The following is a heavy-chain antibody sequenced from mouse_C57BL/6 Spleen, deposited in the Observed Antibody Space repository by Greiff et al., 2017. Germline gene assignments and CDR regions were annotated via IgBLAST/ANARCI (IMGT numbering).Heavy chain of an antibody. V-gene: IGHV1-9*01. Sequence: QVQLQQSGAELMKPGASVKLSCKATGYTFTGYWIEWVKQRPGHGLEWIGEILPGSGSTTYNEKFKGKATFTADTSSNTAYMQLRSLTTEDSAIYYCARVRSGGGYFDYWGQGTTLTVSS. CDR2: ILPGSGST. CDR1: GYTFTGYW. J-gene: IGHJ2*01. CDR3: ARVRSGGGYFDY.